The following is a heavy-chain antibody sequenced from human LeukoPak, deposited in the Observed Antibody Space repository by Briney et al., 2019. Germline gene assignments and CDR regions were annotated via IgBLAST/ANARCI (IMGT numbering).Heavy chain of an antibody. CDR1: GGSISSYY. CDR2: IYYSGST. V-gene: IGHV4-59*01. CDR3: ARGPSMIVADYYFDY. J-gene: IGHJ4*02. Sequence: SETLSLTCTVSGGSISSYYWSWIRQPPGKGLEWIGYIYYSGSTNYNPSPKSRLTISVDTSKNQFSLKLSSVTAADTAVYYCARGPSMIVADYYFDYWGQGTLVTVSS. D-gene: IGHD3-22*01.